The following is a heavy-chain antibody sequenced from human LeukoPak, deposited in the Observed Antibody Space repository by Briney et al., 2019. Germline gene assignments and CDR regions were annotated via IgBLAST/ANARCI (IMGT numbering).Heavy chain of an antibody. V-gene: IGHV1-18*01. J-gene: IGHJ4*02. CDR2: ISAYNGNT. Sequence: ASVKVSCKASGYTFTSYGISWVRQAPGQGLEWMGWISAYNGNTNYARKLQGRVTMTTDTSTSTAYMELRSLRSDDTAVYYCARGPYYYDSSGYSGDDYWGQGTLVTVSS. CDR1: GYTFTSYG. CDR3: ARGPYYYDSSGYSGDDY. D-gene: IGHD3-22*01.